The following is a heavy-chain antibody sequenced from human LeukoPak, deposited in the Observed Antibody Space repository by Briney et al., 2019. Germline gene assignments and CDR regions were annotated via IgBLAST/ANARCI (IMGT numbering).Heavy chain of an antibody. Sequence: PSETLSLTCTVSGGSISSYYWSWIRQPPGKGLEWIGYIYYSGSTNYNPSLKSRVTISVDTSKNQFSLKLSSAAAADTAVYYCARGVFGEYPFDYWGQGTLVTVSP. CDR2: IYYSGST. V-gene: IGHV4-59*01. CDR1: GGSISSYY. CDR3: ARGVFGEYPFDY. J-gene: IGHJ4*02. D-gene: IGHD3-10*02.